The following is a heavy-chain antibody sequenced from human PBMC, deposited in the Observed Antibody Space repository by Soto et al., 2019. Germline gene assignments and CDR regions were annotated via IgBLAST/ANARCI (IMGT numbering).Heavy chain of an antibody. J-gene: IGHJ4*02. CDR1: GFTFSTYD. D-gene: IGHD6-25*01. Sequence: QVQLVESGGGVVQPGRSLRLSCAASGFTFSTYDMHWVRQAPGKGLEWVAVISSDGSNEYYADSVKGRFTISRDNSKNTRYVQMNSLRAEDTAVYYCAKDLRDSSADDGADYWDEGTLVTVSS. CDR3: AKDLRDSSADDGADY. V-gene: IGHV3-30*18. CDR2: ISSDGSNE.